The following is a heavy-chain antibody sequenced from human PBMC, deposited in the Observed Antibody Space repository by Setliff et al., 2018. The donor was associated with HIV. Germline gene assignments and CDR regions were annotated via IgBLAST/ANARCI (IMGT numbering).Heavy chain of an antibody. V-gene: IGHV4-39*07. CDR2: FHYSGST. D-gene: IGHD2-15*01. CDR3: ARATATWLVDN. J-gene: IGHJ4*02. CDR1: GDSISSSSYF. Sequence: SETLSLTCSVSGDSISSSSYFWGWIRQPPGKGLEWIGSFHYSGSTSYNPSLRSRVTISVDTSKNQFSLKLSSVTAADTAVYYCARATATWLVDNWGQGTLVTVSS.